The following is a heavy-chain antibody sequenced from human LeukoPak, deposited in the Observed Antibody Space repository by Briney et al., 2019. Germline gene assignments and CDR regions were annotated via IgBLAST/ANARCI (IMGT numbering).Heavy chain of an antibody. D-gene: IGHD2-15*01. CDR2: ISAYNGNT. J-gene: IGHJ3*02. Sequence: ASVKVSCKASGGTFSSYAISWVRQAPGQGLEWMGWISAYNGNTNYAQKLQGRVTMTTDTSTSTAYMELRSLRSDDTAVYYCARGVIVADDAFDIWGQGTMVTVSS. CDR1: GGTFSSYA. CDR3: ARGVIVADDAFDI. V-gene: IGHV1-18*01.